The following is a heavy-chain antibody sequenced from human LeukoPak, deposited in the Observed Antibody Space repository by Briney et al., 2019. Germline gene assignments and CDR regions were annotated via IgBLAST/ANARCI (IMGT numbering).Heavy chain of an antibody. CDR2: ISCDGGTT. Sequence: GGSLRLSSAASGFTFDDYTMDWVRQAPGKGLEWVSLISCDGGTTYYADSVKGRFTISRDNTKNSLYLHMNSLRTEDTAFYNFALTMTEVGSPKFDYWGQGSPGTLSS. CDR1: GFTFDDYT. CDR3: ALTMTEVGSPKFDY. J-gene: IGHJ4*01. V-gene: IGHV3-43*01. D-gene: IGHD3-22*01.